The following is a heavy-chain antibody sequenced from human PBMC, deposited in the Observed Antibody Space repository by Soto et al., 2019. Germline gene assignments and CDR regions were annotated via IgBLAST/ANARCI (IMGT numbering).Heavy chain of an antibody. CDR2: IFHTGST. Sequence: QVQLQESGPGLVKSSGTLSLTCGVSGDSISSSKWWSWVRQPPGKGLEWIGDIFHTGSTNYNPSLNSRATISIDKSKTQSSLRLSSVTAADTAVYYCAYSTGWYRIDNWGQGSLVTVSS. CDR3: AYSTGWYRIDN. D-gene: IGHD6-19*01. CDR1: GDSISSSKW. J-gene: IGHJ4*02. V-gene: IGHV4-4*02.